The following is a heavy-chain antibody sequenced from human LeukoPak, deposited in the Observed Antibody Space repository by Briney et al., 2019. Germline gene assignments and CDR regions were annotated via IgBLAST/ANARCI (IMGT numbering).Heavy chain of an antibody. Sequence: ASETLSLTCTVSSGSISSYYWSWIRQPPGKGLEWIGYVYYSGSANYNPSLKSRVTISVDTSKNQFSLKLSSVTAADTAVYYCARHEKLGQFDYWGQGTLATVSS. J-gene: IGHJ4*02. D-gene: IGHD3-10*01. CDR1: SGSISSYY. V-gene: IGHV4-59*08. CDR2: VYYSGSA. CDR3: ARHEKLGQFDY.